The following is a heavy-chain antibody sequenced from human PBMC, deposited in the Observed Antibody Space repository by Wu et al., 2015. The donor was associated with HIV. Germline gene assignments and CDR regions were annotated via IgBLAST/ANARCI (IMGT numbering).Heavy chain of an antibody. CDR3: AVMVRGVIIRRYFDY. CDR2: ISTYNGKT. D-gene: IGHD3-10*01. Sequence: QVQLVQSGGEVKKPGDSVKVSCKASGYTFTTYAISWVRQAPGQGLEWMGWISTYNGKTDYTQKVQGRVTLTTDTSTSTAYMELRSLTSDDTAMYYCAVMVRGVIIRRYFDYVGPGNAGHRLL. CDR1: GYTFTTYA. J-gene: IGHJ4*02. V-gene: IGHV1-18*01.